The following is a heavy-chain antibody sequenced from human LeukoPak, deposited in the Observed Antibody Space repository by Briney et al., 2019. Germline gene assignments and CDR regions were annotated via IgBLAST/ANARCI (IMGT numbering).Heavy chain of an antibody. Sequence: SVKVSCKASGGTFSSYAISWVRQAPGQGLEWMGRIIPILGIANYAQKFQGRVTITADKSTSTAYMELSSLRSEDTAVYYCARDNKPYCGGDCYPHYYYGMDVWGQGTTVTVSS. D-gene: IGHD2-21*02. J-gene: IGHJ6*02. CDR1: GGTFSSYA. V-gene: IGHV1-69*04. CDR2: IIPILGIA. CDR3: ARDNKPYCGGDCYPHYYYGMDV.